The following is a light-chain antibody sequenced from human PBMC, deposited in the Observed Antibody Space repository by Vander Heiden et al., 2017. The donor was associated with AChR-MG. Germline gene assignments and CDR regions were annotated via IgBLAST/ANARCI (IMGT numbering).Light chain of an antibody. CDR2: LYSNGNY. CDR3: QTWDVDIRV. J-gene: IGLJ3*02. Sequence: HPVPTQSPSPSASLAAPVKLTCTLSSEHSGHAIAGHQMQPDRGPRYLMKLYSNGNYDKGDGLPDRCSGSSSGTARYLTISSLQSEDEAVYYCQTWDVDIRVFGGGTTLTV. CDR1: SEHSGHA. V-gene: IGLV4-69*02.